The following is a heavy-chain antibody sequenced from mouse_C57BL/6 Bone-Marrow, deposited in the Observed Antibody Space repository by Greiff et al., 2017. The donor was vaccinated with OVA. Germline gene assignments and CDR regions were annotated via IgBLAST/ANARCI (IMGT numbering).Heavy chain of an antibody. J-gene: IGHJ1*03. CDR1: GYTFTSYG. CDR3: ARSGRWLLWYFDV. V-gene: IGHV1-58*01. D-gene: IGHD2-3*01. Sequence: VHVKQSGAELVRPGSSVKMSCKTSGYTFTSYGINWVKQRPGQGPEWIGYIYIGNGYTEYNEKFKGKATLTSDTSSSTAYMQLSSLTSEDSAIYFCARSGRWLLWYFDVWGTGTTVTVSS. CDR2: IYIGNGYT.